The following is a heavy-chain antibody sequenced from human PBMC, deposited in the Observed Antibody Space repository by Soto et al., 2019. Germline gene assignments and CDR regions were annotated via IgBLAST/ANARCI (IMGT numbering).Heavy chain of an antibody. V-gene: IGHV4-39*01. CDR2: VYYSGST. CDR1: GGSISSSYYY. D-gene: IGHD6-19*01. CDR3: ASASSSGWYGDFQH. J-gene: IGHJ1*01. Sequence: SETLSLTCTVSGGSISSSYYYWGWIRQPPGKGLEWIGSVYYSGSTYYKPSLKSRVTISVDTSKNQFSLKLTSVTAADTAFYYCASASSSGWYGDFQHWGQGTLVTVSS.